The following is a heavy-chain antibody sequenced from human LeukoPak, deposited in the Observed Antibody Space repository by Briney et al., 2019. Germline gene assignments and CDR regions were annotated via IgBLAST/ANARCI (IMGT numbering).Heavy chain of an antibody. CDR2: IIPIFGIA. V-gene: IGHV1-69*04. J-gene: IGHJ6*02. CDR3: ARNRPNVVPAALFGYYYGRDV. Sequence: VASVKVSCKASGGTFSSYAISWVRQAPGQGLEWMGRIIPIFGIANYAQRFQGRVTITADKSTSTAYMELSSLRSEDTAVYYCARNRPNVVPAALFGYYYGRDVWGQGTTVTVSS. CDR1: GGTFSSYA. D-gene: IGHD2-2*01.